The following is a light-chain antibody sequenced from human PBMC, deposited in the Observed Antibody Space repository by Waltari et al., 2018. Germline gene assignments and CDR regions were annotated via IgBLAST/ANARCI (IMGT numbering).Light chain of an antibody. J-gene: IGKJ2*01. CDR1: QSVSSSY. Sequence: EIVLTQSPGTLSLSPGERATLSCRASQSVSSSYLAWHQQKPGQAPRLLIYGASSRATGIPDRCSGSGSGTDFTLTISRLEPEDFAVYYCQQYGSSPYTFGQGTKLEIK. CDR3: QQYGSSPYT. V-gene: IGKV3-20*01. CDR2: GAS.